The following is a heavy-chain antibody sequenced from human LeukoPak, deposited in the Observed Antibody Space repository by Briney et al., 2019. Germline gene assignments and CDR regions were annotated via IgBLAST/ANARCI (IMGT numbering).Heavy chain of an antibody. V-gene: IGHV3-11*04. Sequence: GGSLRLSFAASGFTFSDYYMSWIRQAPGKGLEWVSYISSSGSTMYYADSVKGRFTISRDNAKKTLYLDMNSLRVDDTAIYYCATSRVFDYWGQGILVTVSS. J-gene: IGHJ4*02. CDR2: ISSSGSTM. CDR3: ATSRVFDY. CDR1: GFTFSDYY.